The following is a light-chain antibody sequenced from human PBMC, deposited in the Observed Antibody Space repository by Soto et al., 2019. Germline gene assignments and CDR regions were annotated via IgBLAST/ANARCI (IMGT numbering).Light chain of an antibody. J-gene: IGKJ4*01. V-gene: IGKV1-33*01. Sequence: DIQMTQSPSSLSASVGDRVTITCQASQDISNYLNWYQQKPGKAPKLLIYDASNLETGVPSRFIGSGSGTDFTFSISSPQPEDIATYYCQQYDNLPLTFGGGTKVEIK. CDR3: QQYDNLPLT. CDR1: QDISNY. CDR2: DAS.